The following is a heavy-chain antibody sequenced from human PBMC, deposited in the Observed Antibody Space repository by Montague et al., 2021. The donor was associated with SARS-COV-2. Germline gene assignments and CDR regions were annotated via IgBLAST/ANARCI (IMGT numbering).Heavy chain of an antibody. CDR3: AREGLSGSYYGFLDY. V-gene: IGHV3-30-3*01. CDR1: GLTFSSYA. Sequence: SLRLSCAASGLTFSSYAMHWVRQAPGKGLEWVAVISYDGGNKYYADPVKGRFTISRDNSKNTLYLQMNSLRAEDTAVYYCAREGLSGSYYGFLDYWGQGTLVTVSS. D-gene: IGHD3-10*01. J-gene: IGHJ4*02. CDR2: ISYDGGNK.